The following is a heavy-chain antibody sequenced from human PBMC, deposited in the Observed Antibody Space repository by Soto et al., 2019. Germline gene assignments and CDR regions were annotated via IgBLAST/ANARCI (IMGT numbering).Heavy chain of an antibody. Sequence: QVQLVESGGGVVQPGRSLRLSCAAPGFTFTTYGMHWVRQAPGKGLEWVAVISYDGRNKYYADSVKGRFTVSRDNSNTTVYLQLNSLRAEDTAVYYCAKDTFAYCSGGSCLYYYGMDVWGQGTTVTVSS. CDR2: ISYDGRNK. D-gene: IGHD2-15*01. CDR3: AKDTFAYCSGGSCLYYYGMDV. V-gene: IGHV3-30*18. CDR1: GFTFTTYG. J-gene: IGHJ6*02.